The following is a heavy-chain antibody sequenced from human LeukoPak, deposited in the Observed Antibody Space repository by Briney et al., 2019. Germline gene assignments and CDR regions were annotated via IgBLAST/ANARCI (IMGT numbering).Heavy chain of an antibody. CDR2: IYHSGST. J-gene: IGHJ4*02. Sequence: SETLSLTCTVSGYSISSGYYWGWIRQPPGKGLEWIGSIYHSGSTYYNPSLKSRVTISLDTSKNQFPLKLSSVTAADTAVYYCARGGSGWYNFWGQGTWSPSPQ. CDR1: GYSISSGYY. D-gene: IGHD6-19*01. CDR3: ARGGSGWYNF. V-gene: IGHV4-38-2*02.